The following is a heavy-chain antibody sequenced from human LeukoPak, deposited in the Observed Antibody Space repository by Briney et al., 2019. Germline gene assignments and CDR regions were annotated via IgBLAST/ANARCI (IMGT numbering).Heavy chain of an antibody. J-gene: IGHJ6*03. CDR2: IKQDGSEK. V-gene: IGHV3-7*01. D-gene: IGHD2-2*01. CDR1: GFTSSSYW. Sequence: GGSLRLSCAASGFTSSSYWMSWVRQAPGKGLEWVANIKQDGSEKYYVDSVKGRFTISRDNAKNSLYLQMNSLRAEDTAVYYCARERKEVVVIPGVPYYYSYMDVWGKGTTVTVSS. CDR3: ARERKEVVVIPGVPYYYSYMDV.